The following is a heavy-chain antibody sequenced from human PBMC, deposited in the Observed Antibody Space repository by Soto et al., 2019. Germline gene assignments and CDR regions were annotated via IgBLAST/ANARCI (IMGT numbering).Heavy chain of an antibody. CDR1: GYTFTSYG. CDR3: ARDEAAAALNGFDP. V-gene: IGHV1-18*01. J-gene: IGHJ5*02. CDR2: ISAYNGNT. D-gene: IGHD6-13*01. Sequence: ASVKVSCKASGYTFTSYGISWVRQAPGQGLEWMGWISAYNGNTNYAQKLQGRVTMTTDTSTSTAYMELRSLRSADTAVYYCARDEAAAALNGFDPWGQGTLVTVSS.